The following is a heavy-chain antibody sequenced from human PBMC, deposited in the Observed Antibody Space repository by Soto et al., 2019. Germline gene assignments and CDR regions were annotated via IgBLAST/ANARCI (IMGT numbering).Heavy chain of an antibody. Sequence: GGSLRLSCAASGFTFSSYAMSWVRQAPGKGLEWVSAISGSGGSTYYADSVKGRFTISRDNSKNTLYLQMNSLRAEDTAVYYCAKEYSSGWYGFMYYFDYWGQGTLVTVSS. CDR3: AKEYSSGWYGFMYYFDY. CDR1: GFTFSSYA. J-gene: IGHJ4*02. D-gene: IGHD6-19*01. V-gene: IGHV3-23*01. CDR2: ISGSGGST.